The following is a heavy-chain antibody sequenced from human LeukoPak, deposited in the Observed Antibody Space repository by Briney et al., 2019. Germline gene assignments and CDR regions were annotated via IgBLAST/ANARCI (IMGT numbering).Heavy chain of an antibody. CDR3: ARVTTGKGGNADY. Sequence: GGSLRLSCAASGFTFSSYSMNWVRQAPGKGLEWVSYITSSSSTIYYADSVKGRFTISRDNAKNSLYLQMNTLRDEDTAVYYCARVTTGKGGNADYWGQGTLVTVSS. CDR1: GFTFSSYS. V-gene: IGHV3-48*02. J-gene: IGHJ4*02. D-gene: IGHD4-23*01. CDR2: ITSSSSTI.